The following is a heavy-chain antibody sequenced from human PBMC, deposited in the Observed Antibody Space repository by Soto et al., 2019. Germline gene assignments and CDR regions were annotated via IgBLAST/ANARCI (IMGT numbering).Heavy chain of an antibody. CDR2: IYYSGST. J-gene: IGHJ6*02. V-gene: IGHV4-59*01. CDR3: GSGSYTYGMDV. Sequence: QVQLQESGPGLVKPSETLSLTCTVSGGSISSYYWSWIRQPPGKGLEWIGYIYYSGSTNYNPSLKSPVTISVDTSKNQFSLKLSSVTAADTAVYYCGSGSYTYGMDVWGQGTTVTVSS. CDR1: GGSISSYY. D-gene: IGHD3-10*01.